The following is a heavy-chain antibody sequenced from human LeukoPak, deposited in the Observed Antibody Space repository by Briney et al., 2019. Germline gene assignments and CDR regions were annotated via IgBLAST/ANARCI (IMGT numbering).Heavy chain of an antibody. CDR3: ARGAVMGYYYYYMDV. J-gene: IGHJ6*03. V-gene: IGHV3-66*02. Sequence: GGSLRLSCAASVFTVSSNYMSWVRQAPGKGLEWVSVIYSGGSTYYADSVKGRFTISRDNSKNTLYLQMNSLRAEDTAVYYCARGAVMGYYYYYMDVWGKGTTVTVSS. D-gene: IGHD2-21*01. CDR1: VFTVSSNY. CDR2: IYSGGST.